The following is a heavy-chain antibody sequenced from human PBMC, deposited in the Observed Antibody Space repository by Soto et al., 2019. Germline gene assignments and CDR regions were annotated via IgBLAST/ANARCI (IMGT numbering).Heavy chain of an antibody. CDR3: AKGLYSSDWNQPFDQ. V-gene: IGHV3-48*01. CDR2: ISSSSSTI. CDR1: GLTFSSYS. J-gene: IGHJ4*02. D-gene: IGHD1-1*01. Sequence: GGSLRVSCAASGLTFSSYSMNWVRQAPGKGLEWVSYISSSSSTIYYADSVKGRFTISRDNSKNTLYLQMNSLRAEDTAVYHCAKGLYSSDWNQPFDQWGQGTLVTVSS.